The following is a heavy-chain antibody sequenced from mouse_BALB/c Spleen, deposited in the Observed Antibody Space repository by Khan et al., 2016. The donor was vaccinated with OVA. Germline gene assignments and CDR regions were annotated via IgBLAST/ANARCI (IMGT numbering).Heavy chain of an antibody. CDR1: GFTFSTYG. V-gene: IGHV5-6*01. CDR2: VSTGGGYT. CDR3: TRLAYYYDSEGFAY. D-gene: IGHD1-1*01. J-gene: IGHJ3*01. Sequence: DVQLVESGGDLVKPGGSLKLSCAASGFTFSTYGMSWVRQTPDKRLEWVATVSTGGGYTYYPDSVKGRFNISRDNAKNTLYLQMSGLKSEDTAMFYCTRLAYYYDSEGFAYWGQGTLVTVSA.